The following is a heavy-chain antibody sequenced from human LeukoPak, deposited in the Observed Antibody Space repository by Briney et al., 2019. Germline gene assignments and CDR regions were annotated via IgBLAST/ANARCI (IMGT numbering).Heavy chain of an antibody. D-gene: IGHD1-7*01. CDR3: ARASYNWNYRVDY. CDR1: GFTFSSYG. J-gene: IGHJ4*02. CDR2: INHSGST. V-gene: IGHV4-34*01. Sequence: LRLSCAASGFTFSSYGMHWVRQPPGKGLEWIGEINHSGSTNYNPSLKSRVTISVDTSKNQFSLKLSSVTAADTAVYYCARASYNWNYRVDYWGQGTLVTVSS.